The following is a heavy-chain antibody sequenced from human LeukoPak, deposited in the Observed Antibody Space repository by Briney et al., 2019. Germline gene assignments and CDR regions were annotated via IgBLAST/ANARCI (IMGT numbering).Heavy chain of an antibody. V-gene: IGHV3-53*04. CDR1: GFTVSSNY. CDR3: ARDLSGANPFDY. D-gene: IGHD4-17*01. CDR2: ICSGGST. J-gene: IGHJ4*02. Sequence: GGSLRLSCAVSGFTVSSNYMSWVRQPPGKGLEWVSVICSGGSTYYADSVKGRFTISRHDSRDTLYLQMNSLRVEDTAVYYCARDLSGANPFDYWGQGTLVTVSS.